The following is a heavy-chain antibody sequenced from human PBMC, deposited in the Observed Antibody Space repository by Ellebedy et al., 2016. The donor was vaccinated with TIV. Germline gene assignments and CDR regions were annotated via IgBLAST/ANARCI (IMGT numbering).Heavy chain of an antibody. J-gene: IGHJ6*02. Sequence: SVKVSXKASGGTFSSYAISWVRQAPGQGLEWMGGIIPIFGTANYAQKFQGRVTITADESTSTAYMELSSLRSEDTAVYYCAREINYDILGNYYYYGMDVWGQGTTVTVSS. D-gene: IGHD3-9*01. CDR1: GGTFSSYA. CDR3: AREINYDILGNYYYYGMDV. CDR2: IIPIFGTA. V-gene: IGHV1-69*13.